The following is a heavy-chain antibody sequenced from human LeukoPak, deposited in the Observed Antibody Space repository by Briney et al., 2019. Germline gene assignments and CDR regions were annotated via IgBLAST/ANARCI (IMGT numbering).Heavy chain of an antibody. CDR1: GFTVSSNY. CDR3: AKVGAAAHGKRYYFDY. Sequence: GGSLRLSCAASGFTVSSNYMSWVRQAPGKGLEWVSVIYSGGSTYYADSVKGRFTISRDNSKNTLYLQMNSLRAEDTAVYYCAKVGAAAHGKRYYFDYWGQGTLVTVSS. CDR2: IYSGGST. D-gene: IGHD6-13*01. V-gene: IGHV3-53*01. J-gene: IGHJ4*02.